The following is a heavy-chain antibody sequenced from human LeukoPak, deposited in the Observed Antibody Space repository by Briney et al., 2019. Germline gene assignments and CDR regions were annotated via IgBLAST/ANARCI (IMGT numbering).Heavy chain of an antibody. J-gene: IGHJ4*02. V-gene: IGHV3-48*04. D-gene: IGHD3-22*01. CDR2: ISSSSSTI. CDR1: GFTFSYYG. CDR3: ARANYYDTSGFDY. Sequence: GGSLRLSCEASGFTFSYYGMNWVRQAPGKGLEWVSYISSSSSTIYYADSVKGRFTISRDNAKNSLYLQMNSLRAEDTAVYYCARANYYDTSGFDYWGQGTLVTVSS.